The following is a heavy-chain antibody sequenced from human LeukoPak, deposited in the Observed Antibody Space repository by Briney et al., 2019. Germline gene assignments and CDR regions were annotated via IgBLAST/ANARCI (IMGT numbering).Heavy chain of an antibody. V-gene: IGHV3-23*01. D-gene: IGHD3-10*01. CDR2: ISGSGGST. CDR3: AKVVTMVRGVIITPYYFDY. J-gene: IGHJ4*02. Sequence: GGSLRLSCAASGFTFSSYAMSWVRQAPGKGLEWVSAISGSGGSTYYADSVKGRFTISRDNSKNALYLQMNSLRAEDTAVYYCAKVVTMVRGVIITPYYFDYWGQGTLVTVSS. CDR1: GFTFSSYA.